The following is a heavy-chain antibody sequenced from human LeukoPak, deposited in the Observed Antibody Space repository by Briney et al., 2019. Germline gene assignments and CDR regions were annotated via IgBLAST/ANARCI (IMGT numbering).Heavy chain of an antibody. CDR3: ASNSRGYSGYAFDY. Sequence: ASVKLACKASGGTFSSYAISWVRQAPGQGLEWMGWISAYNGNTNYAQEHQGRVTMTPDTSTSTAYMELRSLRSDDTAAYYCASNSRGYSGYAFDYWGQGTLVTVSS. J-gene: IGHJ4*02. CDR1: GGTFSSYA. CDR2: ISAYNGNT. D-gene: IGHD5-12*01. V-gene: IGHV1-18*01.